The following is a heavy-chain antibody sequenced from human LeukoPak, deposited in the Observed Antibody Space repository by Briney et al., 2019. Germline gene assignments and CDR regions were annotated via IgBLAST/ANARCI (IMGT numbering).Heavy chain of an antibody. CDR3: ARGPMVRGPDY. J-gene: IGHJ4*02. D-gene: IGHD3-10*01. Sequence: GGSRRLSCAASGFTFSSYSMNWVRQAPGKGLEWVSSISSSSSNKYYADSVKGRFTISRDNSKNSLYLQMNGLRAEDTAVYYCARGPMVRGPDYWGQGTLVTVSS. V-gene: IGHV3-21*01. CDR1: GFTFSSYS. CDR2: ISSSSSNK.